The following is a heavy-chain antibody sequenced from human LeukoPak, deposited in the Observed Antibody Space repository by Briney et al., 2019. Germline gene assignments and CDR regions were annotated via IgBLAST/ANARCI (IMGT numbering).Heavy chain of an antibody. V-gene: IGHV3-7*01. D-gene: IGHD3-3*01. J-gene: IGHJ4*02. CDR1: GFTFSSYW. CDR3: ARYYDFWSGYFLFDY. Sequence: GGSLRLSCAASGFTFSSYWMSWVRQARGKGLEWGANIKQDGSEKYYVDSVKGRFTISRDNAKNSLYLQMNSLRAEDTAVYYCARYYDFWSGYFLFDYWGQGTLVTVSS. CDR2: IKQDGSEK.